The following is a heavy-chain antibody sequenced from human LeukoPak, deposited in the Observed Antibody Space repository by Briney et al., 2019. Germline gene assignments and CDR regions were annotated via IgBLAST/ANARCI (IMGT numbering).Heavy chain of an antibody. CDR3: ASRLRWPSYFDY. V-gene: IGHV4-39*01. CDR1: GGSISSTSYY. J-gene: IGHJ4*02. D-gene: IGHD4-23*01. Sequence: SETLSLTCTVSGGSISSTSYYWGWIRQPPGKGLEGIGSIYYSGTTYYNPSLKSRVTISVDTSKNQFSLRLGSVTAADTDVYYCASRLRWPSYFDYWGQGTPVTVSS. CDR2: IYYSGTT.